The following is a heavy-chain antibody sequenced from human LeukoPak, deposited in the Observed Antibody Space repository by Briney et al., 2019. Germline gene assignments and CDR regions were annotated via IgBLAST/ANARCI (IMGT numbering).Heavy chain of an antibody. J-gene: IGHJ4*02. Sequence: GESLKISCKGSGYSFTSYWIGWVRQMPGKGLEWTGIIFPGDSDTRYSPSFQGQVTISADKSINTAYLQWSSLKTSDTGMDYCARGASNSARDYWGQGTLVTVSS. CDR3: ARGASNSARDY. D-gene: IGHD2/OR15-2a*01. CDR2: IFPGDSDT. CDR1: GYSFTSYW. V-gene: IGHV5-51*01.